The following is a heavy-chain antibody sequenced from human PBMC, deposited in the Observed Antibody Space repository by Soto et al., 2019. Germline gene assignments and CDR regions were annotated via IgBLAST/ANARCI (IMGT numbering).Heavy chain of an antibody. CDR1: EFTFRTYS. CDR2: ISSSSSTI. CDR3: AKKYSYGSGNYLFHFDY. J-gene: IGHJ4*02. Sequence: GGALRLSCVASEFTFRTYSMNWVPQAPGKRLERLSYISSSSSTIFYADSVKGRLTISRDDVQNSQYLQMNSLRSEDTAVYYCAKKYSYGSGNYLFHFDYWGEGT. D-gene: IGHD3-10*01. V-gene: IGHV3-48*01.